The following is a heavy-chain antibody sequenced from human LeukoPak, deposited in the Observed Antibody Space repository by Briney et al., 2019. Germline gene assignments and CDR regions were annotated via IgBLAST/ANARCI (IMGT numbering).Heavy chain of an antibody. CDR2: ISHGAQT. D-gene: IGHD3-10*01. J-gene: IGHJ4*02. CDR1: GGSMSSHY. Sequence: SETLSLTCTVSGGSMSSHYWSWVRQPPGKALDWIGYISHGAQTLSNPSLSSRVTISVDTSNNQFSLKLTSVTAADTAVYFCARDTYYTSGTYYIDYFDSWGQGALVTVSS. V-gene: IGHV4-59*11. CDR3: ARDTYYTSGTYYIDYFDS.